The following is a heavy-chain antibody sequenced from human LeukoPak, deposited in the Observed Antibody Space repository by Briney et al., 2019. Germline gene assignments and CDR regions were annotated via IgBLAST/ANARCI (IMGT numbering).Heavy chain of an antibody. Sequence: PGGSLRLSCAASGFNVSSNYMSWVRQAPGKGLEWVSAISGSGGSTYYADSVKGRFTISRDNSKNTLYLQMNSLRAEDTAVYYCAKDRASDGDYFWGQGTLVTVSS. CDR2: ISGSGGST. D-gene: IGHD4-17*01. J-gene: IGHJ4*02. CDR1: GFNVSSNY. V-gene: IGHV3-23*01. CDR3: AKDRASDGDYF.